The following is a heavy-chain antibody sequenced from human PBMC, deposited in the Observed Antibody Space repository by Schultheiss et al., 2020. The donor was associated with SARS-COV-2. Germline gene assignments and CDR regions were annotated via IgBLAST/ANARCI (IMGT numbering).Heavy chain of an antibody. CDR3: ARDPTGYFDY. Sequence: SETLSLTCTVSGGSISSYYWSWIRQPAGKGLEWIGEINHSGSTNYNPSLKSRVTISVDTSKNQFSLKLSSVTAADTAVYYCARDPTGYFDYWGQGTLVTVSS. V-gene: IGHV4-34*01. D-gene: IGHD4-11*01. J-gene: IGHJ4*02. CDR2: INHSGST. CDR1: GGSISSYY.